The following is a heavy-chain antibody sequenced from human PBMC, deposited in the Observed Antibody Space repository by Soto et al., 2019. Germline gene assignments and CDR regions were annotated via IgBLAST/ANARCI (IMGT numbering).Heavy chain of an antibody. Sequence: SETLSLTCTVSGGSISSGGYYWSWIRQHPGKGLEWIGYIYYSGSTYYNPSLKSRVTISVDTSKNQFSLKLSSVTAADTAGYYCARDGAAAGLDYGGQGTLVTVSS. CDR2: IYYSGST. CDR3: ARDGAAAGLDY. V-gene: IGHV4-31*03. J-gene: IGHJ4*02. D-gene: IGHD6-13*01. CDR1: GGSISSGGYY.